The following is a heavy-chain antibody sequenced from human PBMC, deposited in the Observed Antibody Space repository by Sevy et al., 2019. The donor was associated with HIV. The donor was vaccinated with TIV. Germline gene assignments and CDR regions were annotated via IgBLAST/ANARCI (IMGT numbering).Heavy chain of an antibody. CDR2: LSFGCGEI. CDR1: GFTFSKYS. Sequence: GGSLRLPCAASGFTFSKYSMSWVRQPPGKGLEWVSTLSFGCGEINYADSVKGRFTISRDNSKSSVYLQMNNLRPEDTAVYYCAREGSTKPHDYWGQGTLVTVSS. V-gene: IGHV3-23*01. CDR3: AREGSTKPHDY. D-gene: IGHD2-8*01. J-gene: IGHJ4*02.